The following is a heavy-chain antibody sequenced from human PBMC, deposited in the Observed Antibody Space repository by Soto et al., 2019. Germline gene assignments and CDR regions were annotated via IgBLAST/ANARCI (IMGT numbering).Heavy chain of an antibody. CDR2: FDPEDGET. CDR3: APVGGSYLDFDY. CDR1: GYTLTELS. V-gene: IGHV1-24*01. Sequence: ASVKVSSKVSGYTLTELSMHWVRQAPGKGLEWMGGFDPEDGETIYAQKFQGRVTMTEDTSTDTAYMELSSLRSEDTAVYYCAPVGGSYLDFDYWGQGTLVTVSS. D-gene: IGHD1-26*01. J-gene: IGHJ4*02.